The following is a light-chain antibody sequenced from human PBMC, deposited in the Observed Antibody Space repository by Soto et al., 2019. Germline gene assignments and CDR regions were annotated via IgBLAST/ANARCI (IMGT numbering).Light chain of an antibody. CDR1: QSVSSSY. CDR2: GAS. CDR3: QQYGSSHPT. J-gene: IGKJ1*01. Sequence: EIVLTQSPGTLSLSPGERATLSCRASQSVSSSYLAWYQQKPGQAPRLLIYGASSRATGIPDRFSGSGSGTDFTLPISRLEPEDFAVYYCQQYGSSHPTFGQGTKVEIK. V-gene: IGKV3-20*01.